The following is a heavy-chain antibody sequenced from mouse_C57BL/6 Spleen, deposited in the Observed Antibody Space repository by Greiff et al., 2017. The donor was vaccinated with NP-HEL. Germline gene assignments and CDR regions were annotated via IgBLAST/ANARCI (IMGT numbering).Heavy chain of an antibody. J-gene: IGHJ2*01. V-gene: IGHV5-4*01. CDR3: ARDGPSNYYGSSHYFDY. CDR1: GFTFSSYA. D-gene: IGHD1-1*01. CDR2: ISDGGSYT. Sequence: EVMLVESGGGLVKPGGSLKLSCAASGFTFSSYAMSWVRQTPEKRLEWVATISDGGSYTYYPDNVKGRFTISRDNAKNNLYLQMSHLKSEDTAMYYCARDGPSNYYGSSHYFDYWGQGTTLTVSS.